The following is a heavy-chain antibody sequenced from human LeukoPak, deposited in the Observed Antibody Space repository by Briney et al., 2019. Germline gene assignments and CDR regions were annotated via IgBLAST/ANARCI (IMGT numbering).Heavy chain of an antibody. CDR1: GGSISSSSYY. V-gene: IGHV4-39*01. J-gene: IGHJ6*03. D-gene: IGHD6-19*01. CDR2: IYYSGST. CDR3: ARLGGTYSYYYYMDV. Sequence: SETLSLTCTVSGGSISSSSYYWGWIRQPPGKGLEWIGSIYYSGSTYYNPSLKSRVIISVDTSRTQFSLKLGSVTATDTAVFYCARLGGTYSYYYYMDVWGKGTTVTVSS.